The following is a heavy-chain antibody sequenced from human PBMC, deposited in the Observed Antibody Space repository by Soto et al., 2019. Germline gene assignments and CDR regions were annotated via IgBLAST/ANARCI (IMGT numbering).Heavy chain of an antibody. CDR3: ARDRFDDSSGYYYPIGYYFDY. J-gene: IGHJ4*02. V-gene: IGHV1-69*13. D-gene: IGHD3-22*01. CDR2: IIPIFGTA. Sequence: SVKVSCKASGGTFSSYAISWVRQAPGQGLEWMGGIIPIFGTANYAQKFQGRVTITADESTSTAYMELSSLRSEDTAVYYCARDRFDDSSGYYYPIGYYFDYWGQGTLVTVSS. CDR1: GGTFSSYA.